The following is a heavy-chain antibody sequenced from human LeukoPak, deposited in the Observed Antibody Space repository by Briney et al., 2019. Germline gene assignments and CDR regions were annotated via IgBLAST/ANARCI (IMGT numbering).Heavy chain of an antibody. Sequence: SETLSLTCTVSGGSISSGSYYWSWIRQPAGKGLEWIGRIYTSGSTNYNPSLKSRVTISVDTSKNQFSLKLSSVTAADTAVYYCARGEYDILTGYYILDYWGQGTLVTVSS. CDR2: IYTSGST. CDR3: ARGEYDILTGYYILDY. J-gene: IGHJ4*02. CDR1: GGSISSGSYY. D-gene: IGHD3-9*01. V-gene: IGHV4-61*02.